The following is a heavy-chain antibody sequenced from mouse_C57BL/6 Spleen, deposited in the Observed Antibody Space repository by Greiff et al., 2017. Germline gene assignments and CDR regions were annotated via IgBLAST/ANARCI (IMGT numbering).Heavy chain of an antibody. CDR1: GYTFTSYW. V-gene: IGHV1-69*01. Sequence: VQLQQPGAELVMPGASVKLSCKASGYTFTSYWMHWVKQRPGQGLEWIGEIDPSDSYTNYNQKFKGKSTLTVDKSSSTAYMQLSSLTSEDSAVYYCARNRHYDGSSSLAGTDYWGQGTTLTVSS. CDR2: IDPSDSYT. D-gene: IGHD1-1*01. J-gene: IGHJ2*01. CDR3: ARNRHYDGSSSLAGTDY.